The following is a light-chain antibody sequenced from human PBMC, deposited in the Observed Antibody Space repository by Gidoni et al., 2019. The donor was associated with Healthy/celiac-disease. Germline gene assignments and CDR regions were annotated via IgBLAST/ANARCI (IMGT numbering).Light chain of an antibody. J-gene: IGLJ3*02. V-gene: IGLV4-69*01. Sequence: QLVLTQSPSASASLRASVKLTCTLSSGHSSYAIAWHQQQPEKGPRYLMKLNSDGSHSKGDGIPARFSGSSSGAERYLTISSLQSEDEANYYCQTWGTGVFGGGTKLTVL. CDR3: QTWGTGV. CDR2: LNSDGSH. CDR1: SGHSSYA.